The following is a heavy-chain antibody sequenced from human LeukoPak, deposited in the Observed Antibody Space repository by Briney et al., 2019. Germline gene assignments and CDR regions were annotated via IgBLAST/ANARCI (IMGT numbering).Heavy chain of an antibody. CDR3: ARVSGNYFHTDY. Sequence: PSETLSLTCAVSGGSISSSNWWIWVRQPPGKGLEWIGEIYHSGSTTYNPSLKSRVTISVDKSKNQFSLKLSSVTAADTAVYYCARVSGNYFHTDYWGQGTLVTVSS. J-gene: IGHJ4*02. CDR2: IYHSGST. D-gene: IGHD3-22*01. V-gene: IGHV4-4*02. CDR1: GGSISSSNW.